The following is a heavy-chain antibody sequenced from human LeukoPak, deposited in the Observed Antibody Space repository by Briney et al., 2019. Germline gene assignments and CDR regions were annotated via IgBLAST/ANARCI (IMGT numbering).Heavy chain of an antibody. CDR3: ARVLWGYSYGYDAFDI. CDR1: GFTVSSNY. V-gene: IGHV3-53*01. J-gene: IGHJ3*02. Sequence: GGSLRLSCAASGFTVSSNYMSWVRQAPGKGLEWVSVIYSGGSTYYADSVKGRFTISRDNSKNTLYLQMNSLGAEDTAVYYCARVLWGYSYGYDAFDIWGQGTMVTVSS. D-gene: IGHD5-18*01. CDR2: IYSGGST.